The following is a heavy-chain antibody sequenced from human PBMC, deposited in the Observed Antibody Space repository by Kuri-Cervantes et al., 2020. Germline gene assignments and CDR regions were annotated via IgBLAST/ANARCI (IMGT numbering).Heavy chain of an antibody. CDR1: GGSFSAHY. J-gene: IGHJ4*02. CDR2: INHSGDT. V-gene: IGHV4-34*01. D-gene: IGHD6-19*01. Sequence: GSLRLSCTVYGGSFSAHYWSWIRQPPGKGLEWVGEINHSGDTNYIPSLKSRVTISLDTSKNQFSLKMNSVTAADTAVYYCGRDSPWLVGGLGYFDYWGQGTLVTVSS. CDR3: GRDSPWLVGGLGYFDY.